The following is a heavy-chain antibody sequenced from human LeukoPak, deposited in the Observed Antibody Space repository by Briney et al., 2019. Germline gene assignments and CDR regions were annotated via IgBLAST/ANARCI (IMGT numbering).Heavy chain of an antibody. CDR3: ASFYHYGMDV. CDR2: ISGMSSTI. J-gene: IGHJ6*02. Sequence: GGSLRLSCAASGFTFRSYSMNWVRQAPGKGLEWVSFISGMSSTIYYADSVKGRFTISRDNSKNTLYFQMNSLRAEDTAVYYCASFYHYGMDVWGQGTTVTVSS. CDR1: GFTFRSYS. D-gene: IGHD3-16*02. V-gene: IGHV3-48*01.